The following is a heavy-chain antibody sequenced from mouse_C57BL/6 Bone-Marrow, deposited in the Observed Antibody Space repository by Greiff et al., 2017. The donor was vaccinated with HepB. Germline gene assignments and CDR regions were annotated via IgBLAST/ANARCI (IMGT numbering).Heavy chain of an antibody. CDR3: ARSPLTTVVATGAMDY. CDR1: GYTFTDYY. Sequence: EVQLQQSGPVLVKPGASVKMSCKASGYTFTDYYMNWVKQSHGKSLEWIGVINPYNGGTSYNQKFKGKATLTVDKSSSTAYMELNSLTSEDSAVYYCARSPLTTVVATGAMDYWGQGTSVTVSS. D-gene: IGHD1-1*01. V-gene: IGHV1-19*01. J-gene: IGHJ4*01. CDR2: INPYNGGT.